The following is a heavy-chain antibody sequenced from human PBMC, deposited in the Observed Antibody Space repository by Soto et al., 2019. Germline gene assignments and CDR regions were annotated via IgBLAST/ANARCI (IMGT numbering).Heavy chain of an antibody. Sequence: SETLSLTCTVSGGSVSSSTYYWTWIRQPPGKGLEWIGFMYYGGSTNYNPSLMSRVSISVDTSKNQFFLNLKSVTAADTAIYYCAREGKYSDFGWVDYWGPGTLVTVSS. V-gene: IGHV4-61*01. J-gene: IGHJ4*02. D-gene: IGHD5-12*01. CDR3: AREGKYSDFGWVDY. CDR2: MYYGGST. CDR1: GGSVSSSTYY.